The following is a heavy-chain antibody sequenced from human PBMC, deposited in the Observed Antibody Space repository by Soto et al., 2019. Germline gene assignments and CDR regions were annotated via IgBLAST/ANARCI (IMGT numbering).Heavy chain of an antibody. CDR2: IYHSGST. D-gene: IGHD2-2*02. Sequence: QVQLQESGPGLVKPSGTLSLTYAVSGGSISSSNWWSWVRQPPGKGLEWIGEIYHSGSTNYNPSLKSRVTISVDKSKNQFSLKLSSVTAADTAVYYCARGNIVVVPAAIKNWFDPWGQGTLVTVSS. J-gene: IGHJ5*02. V-gene: IGHV4-4*02. CDR3: ARGNIVVVPAAIKNWFDP. CDR1: GGSISSSNW.